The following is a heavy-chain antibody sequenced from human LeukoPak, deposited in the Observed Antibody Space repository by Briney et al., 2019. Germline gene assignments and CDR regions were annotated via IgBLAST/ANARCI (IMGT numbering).Heavy chain of an antibody. D-gene: IGHD3-3*01. Sequence: SETLSLTCTVSGDSISSGSYYWNWIRQPAGKALEWIGRIYTTGGTNYNPSLKSRVTISVDTSNNQFSLKLSSVTAADTAVYFCARGPFLEWLSNPFDSWGQGTLVTVSS. CDR1: GDSISSGSYY. J-gene: IGHJ4*02. CDR3: ARGPFLEWLSNPFDS. V-gene: IGHV4-61*02. CDR2: IYTTGGT.